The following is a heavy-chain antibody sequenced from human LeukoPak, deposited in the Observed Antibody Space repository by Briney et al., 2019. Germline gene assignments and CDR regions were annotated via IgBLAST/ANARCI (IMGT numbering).Heavy chain of an antibody. J-gene: IGHJ4*02. CDR3: ARGSSPSYYYDSSGPSFDY. V-gene: IGHV1-69*13. CDR1: GGTFSSYA. CDR2: IIPIFGTA. Sequence: ASVKVSCKASGGTFSSYAISWVRQAPGQGLEWMGGIIPIFGTANYAQKYQGRVTITADESTCTAYMELSSLRSEDTAVYYCARGSSPSYYYDSSGPSFDYWGQGTLVTVSS. D-gene: IGHD3-22*01.